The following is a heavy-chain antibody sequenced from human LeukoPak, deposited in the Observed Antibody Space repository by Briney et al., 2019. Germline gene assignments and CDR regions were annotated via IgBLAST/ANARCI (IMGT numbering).Heavy chain of an antibody. Sequence: GSVKVSCKASGYTFSDYYIHWVRQAPGQGLEWMGRINPNSGDTNYAPRSQGRVTMTRDSSINTAYMELSRLTFDDTADYYCAKDGVWWRPQRGFRDNRTPYSNWCDSWGQGTRVTVAA. V-gene: IGHV1-2*02. CDR2: INPNSGDT. CDR3: AKDGVWWRPQRGFRDNRTPYSNWCDS. D-gene: IGHD2/OR15-2a*01. J-gene: IGHJ5*01. CDR1: GYTFSDYY.